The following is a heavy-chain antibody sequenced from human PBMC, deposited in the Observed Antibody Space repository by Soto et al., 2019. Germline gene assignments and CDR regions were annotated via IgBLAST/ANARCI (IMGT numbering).Heavy chain of an antibody. CDR1: GFTFSDHY. J-gene: IGHJ4*02. Sequence: EVQLVESGGGLVQPGGSLRLSCAASGFTFSDHYMDWVRQAPGKGLEWVGLIRDKANSYTTEYAASVRGRFTISGDESKNSVYLQMNSLKTEDTAVYYCARRPGSGRSVDYCGQGTLVTVSS. V-gene: IGHV3-72*01. CDR3: ARRPGSGRSVDY. CDR2: IRDKANSYTT. D-gene: IGHD3-10*01.